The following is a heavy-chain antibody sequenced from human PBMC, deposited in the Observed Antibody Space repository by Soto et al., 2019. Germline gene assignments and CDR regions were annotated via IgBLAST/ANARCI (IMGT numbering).Heavy chain of an antibody. Sequence: PSETLSRTCAVYCASLSDNYCNWLRQPPGKGLEWIGEINHSGNTNYNPSLRSRVTISIDTPKNQLSLNLRSVSAADTAVYYCARGRGEFESWAQGTTVTVSS. CDR1: CASLSDNY. J-gene: IGHJ5*01. CDR3: ARGRGEFES. D-gene: IGHD2-21*01. V-gene: IGHV4-34*01. CDR2: INHSGNT.